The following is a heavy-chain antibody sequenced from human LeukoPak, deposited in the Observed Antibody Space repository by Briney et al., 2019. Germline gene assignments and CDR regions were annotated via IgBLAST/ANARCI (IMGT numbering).Heavy chain of an antibody. D-gene: IGHD1-26*01. CDR2: ISGSGGST. CDR3: AKARLWELLDFDY. Sequence: GGSLRLSCAASGFTFSTYAMSWVRQAPGKGLEWVSTISGSGGSTYYADSVKGRFTISRDNSKNTLYLQMNSLRAGDTAVYYCAKARLWELLDFDYWGQGTLVTVSS. V-gene: IGHV3-23*01. J-gene: IGHJ4*02. CDR1: GFTFSTYA.